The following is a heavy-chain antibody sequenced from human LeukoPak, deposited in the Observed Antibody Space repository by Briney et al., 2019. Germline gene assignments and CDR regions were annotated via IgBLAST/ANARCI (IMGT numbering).Heavy chain of an antibody. J-gene: IGHJ4*02. CDR3: ARFGYSIDY. D-gene: IGHD2-2*03. V-gene: IGHV4-39*01. Sequence: SETLSLTCTVSGGSISSSSYYWGWIRQPPGKGLEWIGSIYYSGSTYSNPSLQSRVTISVDTSKNQFSLKLNSVTAADTAVYYCARFGYSIDYWGQGTLVTVSS. CDR2: IYYSGST. CDR1: GGSISSSSYY.